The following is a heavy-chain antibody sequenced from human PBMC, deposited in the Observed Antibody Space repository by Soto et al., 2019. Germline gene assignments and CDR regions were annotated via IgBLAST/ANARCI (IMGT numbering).Heavy chain of an antibody. CDR1: GFTFSSYW. J-gene: IGHJ2*01. CDR2: IKQDGTEK. Sequence: ESGGGLVQPGGSLRLSCAASGFTFSSYWMSWVRQTPGKGLEWVADIKQDGTEKNLVDSVKGRFTISRDNAKNSLYLQMNSLRDEDTAVYYCAGGLGWHFDLWGRGTLVTVSS. V-gene: IGHV3-7*03. CDR3: AGGLGWHFDL.